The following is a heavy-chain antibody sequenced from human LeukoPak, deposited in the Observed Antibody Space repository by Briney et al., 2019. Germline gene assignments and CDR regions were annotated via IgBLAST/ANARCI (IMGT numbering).Heavy chain of an antibody. D-gene: IGHD1-1*01. J-gene: IGHJ4*02. CDR3: ARATNWTDAGIDY. Sequence: GASVKVSCKTSGYTFTGNYMHWVRQAPGQGLEWLGWINTKSGGTKNAREFQGRVTMTRDTSISTAYMELSRLTSDDTAVCYCARATNWTDAGIDYWGQGSLVTVSS. CDR2: INTKSGGT. V-gene: IGHV1-2*02. CDR1: GYTFTGNY.